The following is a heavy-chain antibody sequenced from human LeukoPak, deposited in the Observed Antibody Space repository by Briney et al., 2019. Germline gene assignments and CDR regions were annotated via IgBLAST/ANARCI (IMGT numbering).Heavy chain of an antibody. V-gene: IGHV1-18*01. Sequence: ASVKVSCKASGYTFTSYGISWVRQAPGQGLEWMGWISAYNGNTNYAQKLQGRVTMTTDTSTSTAYMELRSLGSDDTAVYYCARARLWSGELLRYYYMDVWGKGTTVTVSS. CDR1: GYTFTSYG. D-gene: IGHD3-10*01. CDR2: ISAYNGNT. CDR3: ARARLWSGELLRYYYMDV. J-gene: IGHJ6*03.